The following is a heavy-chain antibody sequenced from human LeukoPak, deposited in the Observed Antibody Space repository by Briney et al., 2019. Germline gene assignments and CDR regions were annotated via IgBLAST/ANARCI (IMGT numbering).Heavy chain of an antibody. CDR3: AGGGVAPGLFDY. D-gene: IGHD3-3*01. J-gene: IGHJ4*02. V-gene: IGHV3-11*04. Sequence: GGSLRLSCGASGFSFSNYAMSWIRQAPGKGLEWVSYISSSGGTISYADSVKGRFTISWDNAKNSLYLQMNSLRAEDTAVYYCAGGGVAPGLFDYWGQGTLVTVSS. CDR1: GFSFSNYA. CDR2: ISSSGGTI.